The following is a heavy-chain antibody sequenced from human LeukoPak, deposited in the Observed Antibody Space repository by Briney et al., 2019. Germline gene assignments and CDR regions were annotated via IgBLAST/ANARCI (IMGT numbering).Heavy chain of an antibody. J-gene: IGHJ4*02. CDR1: GYTFARYA. Sequence: GASVKVSCKASGYTFARYAIFWVRQAPGQRLEWMGWISAGNSNTRYSQEFHDRLTISRDTPASTVYMELSSLGSEDTAIYYCARDRGNYLLPYWGQGTLVTVSS. CDR3: ARDRGNYLLPY. V-gene: IGHV1-3*01. CDR2: ISAGNSNT. D-gene: IGHD1-26*01.